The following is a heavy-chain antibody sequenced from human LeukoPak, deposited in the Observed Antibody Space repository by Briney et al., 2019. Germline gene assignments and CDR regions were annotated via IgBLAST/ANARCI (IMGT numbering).Heavy chain of an antibody. CDR3: ARAGYSSGWFFDY. V-gene: IGHV4-59*01. J-gene: IGHJ4*02. D-gene: IGHD6-19*01. Sequence: SETLSLTCTVSGGSISSYYWSWIRQPPGKGLEWIGYIYYSGSTNYNPSLKSRVTISVDTSKNQFSLKLSSVTAADTAVYYCARAGYSSGWFFDYWGQGTLVTVSS. CDR2: IYYSGST. CDR1: GGSISSYY.